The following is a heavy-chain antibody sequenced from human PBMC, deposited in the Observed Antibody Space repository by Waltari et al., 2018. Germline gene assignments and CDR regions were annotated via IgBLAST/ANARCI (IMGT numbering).Heavy chain of an antibody. CDR3: ARGGVVVVPAATYGMDV. D-gene: IGHD2-2*01. J-gene: IGHJ6*02. CDR1: GGTFSSYA. Sequence: QVQLVQSGAEVKKPGSSVKVSCKASGGTFSSYAISWVRQAAGQGLEWMGGIIPILGIANYAQKFQGRVTITADKSTSTAYMELSSLRSEDTAVYYCARGGVVVVPAATYGMDVWGQGTTVTVSS. CDR2: IIPILGIA. V-gene: IGHV1-69*10.